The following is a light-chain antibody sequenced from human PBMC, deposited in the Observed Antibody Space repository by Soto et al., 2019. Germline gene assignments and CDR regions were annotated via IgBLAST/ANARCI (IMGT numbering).Light chain of an antibody. V-gene: IGKV3-15*01. Sequence: EIVMTQSPATLSVSPGERATLSGRASQNILSNLAWYQQKPGQAPRLLIYGASTRATGIPARFSGSGSGTEFTLTISSLQPDDFATYYCQQYNSYPTFGQGTKVDIK. CDR3: QQYNSYPT. CDR1: QNILSN. CDR2: GAS. J-gene: IGKJ1*01.